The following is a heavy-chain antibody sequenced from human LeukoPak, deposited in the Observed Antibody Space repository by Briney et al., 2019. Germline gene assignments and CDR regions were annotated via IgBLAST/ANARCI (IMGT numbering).Heavy chain of an antibody. CDR3: TSGVDYNY. D-gene: IGHD2-8*01. CDR1: GYTFTGHG. CDR2: ISTYNGQT. Sequence: ASVKVSCKTSGYTFTGHGISWVRQAPGQGLEWVGWISTYNGQTDYAQSLQGRVVMTTDRTTSTAYMDLWSLRSDDTAVYYCTSGVDYNYWGQGTVVTVSS. J-gene: IGHJ4*02. V-gene: IGHV1-18*01.